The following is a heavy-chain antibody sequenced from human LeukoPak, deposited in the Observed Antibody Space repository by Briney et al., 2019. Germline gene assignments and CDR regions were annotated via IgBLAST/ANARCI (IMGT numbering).Heavy chain of an antibody. J-gene: IGHJ4*02. CDR2: INPKSGGT. CDR1: GYTFTDYY. Sequence: SSVKVSCKASGYTFTDYYIHWVRQAPGQGLEWMGWINPKSGGTHYAQKFQGRVTMTRDTSITTAYMELSGLRSDDTAVFYCARDGRIYGDYPVDYWGQGTLVTVSS. CDR3: ARDGRIYGDYPVDY. D-gene: IGHD4-17*01. V-gene: IGHV1-2*02.